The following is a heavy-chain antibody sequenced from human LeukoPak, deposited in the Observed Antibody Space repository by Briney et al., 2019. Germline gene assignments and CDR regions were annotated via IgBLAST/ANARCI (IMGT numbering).Heavy chain of an antibody. Sequence: SETLSLTCTVSGGSISSSSYYWGWIRQPPGKGLEWIGSIYYSGSTYYNPSLKSRVTISVDTSKNQFSLKLSSVTAADSAVYYCAREEDDSGAFDYWGQGTLVTVSS. V-gene: IGHV4-39*07. J-gene: IGHJ4*02. CDR2: IYYSGST. CDR1: GGSISSSSYY. D-gene: IGHD3-10*01. CDR3: AREEDDSGAFDY.